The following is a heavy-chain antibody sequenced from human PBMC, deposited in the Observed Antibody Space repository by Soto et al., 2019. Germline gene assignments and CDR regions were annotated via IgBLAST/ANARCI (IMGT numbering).Heavy chain of an antibody. CDR3: TRQVLPAAPPPSYYYGMDV. Sequence: GGSLRLSCAASGFTFSGSAMHWVRQASGKGLEWVGRIRSKANSYATAYAASVKGRFTISRDDSKNTAYLQRNSLKTEDTAVYYCTRQVLPAAPPPSYYYGMDVWGQGTTVTVSS. V-gene: IGHV3-73*01. CDR2: IRSKANSYAT. D-gene: IGHD2-2*01. J-gene: IGHJ6*02. CDR1: GFTFSGSA.